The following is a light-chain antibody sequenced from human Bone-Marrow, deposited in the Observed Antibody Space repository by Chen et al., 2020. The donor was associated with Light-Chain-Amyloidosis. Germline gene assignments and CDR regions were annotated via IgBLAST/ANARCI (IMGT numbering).Light chain of an antibody. CDR2: DDR. CDR3: QVWDRSSDRPV. V-gene: IGLV3-21*02. CDR1: NIGSTS. Sequence: SYVLTQPSSVSVAPGQTATIACGGNNIGSTSVHWYQQTPGQAPLLGVYDDRDRPAGIPERLSGSNSGNTATRTISRVEAGDEADYYCQVWDRSSDRPVFGGGTKLTVL. J-gene: IGLJ3*02.